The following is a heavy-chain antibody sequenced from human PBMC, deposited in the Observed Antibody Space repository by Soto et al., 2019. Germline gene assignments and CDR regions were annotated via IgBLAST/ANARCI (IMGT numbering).Heavy chain of an antibody. Sequence: PGGSLRLSCAASGFTFSSNVMHWVRQAPGKGLEWVAVIWFDGSNKFYADSVKGRFTISRDNSKNTVSLQMNSLRDEDSAAYYCATTGPYWGQGTLVTVSS. CDR1: GFTFSSNV. V-gene: IGHV3-33*01. CDR2: IWFDGSNK. CDR3: ATTGPY. J-gene: IGHJ4*02.